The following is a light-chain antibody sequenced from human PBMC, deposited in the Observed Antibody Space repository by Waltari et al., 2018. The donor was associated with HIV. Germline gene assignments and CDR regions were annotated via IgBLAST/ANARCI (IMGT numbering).Light chain of an antibody. CDR3: ASWDDSLKGVI. CDR1: NSNIGSNP. CDR2: SNN. V-gene: IGLV1-44*01. Sequence: QSVLTQPPSASGTPGQRVTISCSGSNSNIGSNPVSWYQQLPETAPKLLITSNNQRPSGVPDRFSASKSGTSASLAISGLQSDDESEYYCASWDDSLKGVIFGGGTTLTVV. J-gene: IGLJ2*01.